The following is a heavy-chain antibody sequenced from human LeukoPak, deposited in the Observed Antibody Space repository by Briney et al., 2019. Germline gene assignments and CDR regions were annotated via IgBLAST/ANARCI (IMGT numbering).Heavy chain of an antibody. CDR2: ISGSGGST. Sequence: GGSLRLSCVASGFTFSTYGMSWVRQAPGKGLEWVSAISGSGGSTYYADSVKGRFTISRDSSKNTLYLQMNSLRAEDTAVYYCAREEHYRRYFALWGRGTLVTVSS. D-gene: IGHD3-16*02. J-gene: IGHJ2*01. CDR1: GFTFSTYG. CDR3: AREEHYRRYFAL. V-gene: IGHV3-23*01.